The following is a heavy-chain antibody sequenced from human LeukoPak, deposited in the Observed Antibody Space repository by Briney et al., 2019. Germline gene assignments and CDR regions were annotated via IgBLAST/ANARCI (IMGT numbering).Heavy chain of an antibody. V-gene: IGHV4-30-2*01. J-gene: IGHJ4*02. D-gene: IGHD3-22*01. CDR1: GGSISSGGYS. Sequence: PSETLSLTCAGSGGSISSGGYSWRWIRQPPGKGLELIGYIYHSGSTYYNPSLKSRVTISVDRSKNQFSLKLSSVTAADTAVYYCASVPGYYYDSSGYYYVGNYFDYWGQGTLVTVSS. CDR2: IYHSGST. CDR3: ASVPGYYYDSSGYYYVGNYFDY.